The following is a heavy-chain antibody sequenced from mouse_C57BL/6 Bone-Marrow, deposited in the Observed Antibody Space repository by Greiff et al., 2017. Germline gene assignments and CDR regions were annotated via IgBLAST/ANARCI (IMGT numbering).Heavy chain of an antibody. CDR3: ARPLIYYGYLDY. D-gene: IGHD2-2*01. CDR1: GYAFTNYL. V-gene: IGHV1-54*01. J-gene: IGHJ2*01. CDR2: INPGSGGT. Sequence: QVQLQQSGAELVRPGTSVKVSCKASGYAFTNYLIEWVKQRPGQGLEWIGVINPGSGGTNYNEKFKGKATLTADKSSRTAYMQLSSLTSEDSAVYFCARPLIYYGYLDYWGQGTTRTVSS.